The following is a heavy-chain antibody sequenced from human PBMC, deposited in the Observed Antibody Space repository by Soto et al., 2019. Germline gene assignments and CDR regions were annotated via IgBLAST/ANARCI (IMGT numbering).Heavy chain of an antibody. CDR3: ARVSTSCCLTNTRSTYNWFDP. CDR2: IIPILGIA. J-gene: IGHJ5*02. D-gene: IGHD2-15*01. Sequence: QVQLVQSGAEVKKPGSSVKVSCKASGGTFSSYTISWVRQAPGQGLEWMGRIIPILGIANYAQKFQGRVTITADKSTSTAYMELSSLRSEDTAVYSCARVSTSCCLTNTRSTYNWFDPWGQGTLVTGSS. V-gene: IGHV1-69*02. CDR1: GGTFSSYT.